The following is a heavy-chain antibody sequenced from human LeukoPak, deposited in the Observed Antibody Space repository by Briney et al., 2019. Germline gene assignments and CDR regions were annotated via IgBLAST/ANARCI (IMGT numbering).Heavy chain of an antibody. CDR2: ISAYNGNT. D-gene: IGHD1-7*01. CDR1: GYTFTSYG. CDR3: ARSITGTTPGPFDI. V-gene: IGHV1-18*01. Sequence: GASVKVSCKATGYTFTSYGISWVRQAPGQWLEWMGWISAYNGNTNYAQKLQGRVTMSTDTSTSTAYMELRSLRSDDTAVYYCARSITGTTPGPFDIWGQGTMVTVSS. J-gene: IGHJ3*02.